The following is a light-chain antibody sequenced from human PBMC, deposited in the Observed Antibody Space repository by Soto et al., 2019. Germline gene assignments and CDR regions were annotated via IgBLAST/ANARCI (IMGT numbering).Light chain of an antibody. V-gene: IGKV1-5*01. CDR1: QRISTW. CDR3: QQYKSYWT. CDR2: DAS. Sequence: DIQITQPPSTLAASLRVGVTMTCRASQRISTWLAWYQQKPGKAPKLLISDASSLETGVPSRFSGSGSGTEFTLTINSLQPDDFATYYCQQYKSYWTFGQGTKVDI. J-gene: IGKJ1*01.